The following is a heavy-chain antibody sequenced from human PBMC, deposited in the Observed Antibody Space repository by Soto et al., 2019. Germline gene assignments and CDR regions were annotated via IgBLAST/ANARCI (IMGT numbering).Heavy chain of an antibody. D-gene: IGHD3-10*01. CDR3: ARRGDYRSFDY. J-gene: IGHJ4*02. CDR2: ISGSGGSL. CDR1: QFAFSSSA. Sequence: EVQLLESGGGLVQPGGSLRLSCAASQFAFSSSAMSWVRQAPGKGLEWVSAISGSGGSLYYAASVKGRFTISRDNSKNTLYLQMNSLRDEDTAVYYCARRGDYRSFDYWGQGTLVTVSS. V-gene: IGHV3-23*01.